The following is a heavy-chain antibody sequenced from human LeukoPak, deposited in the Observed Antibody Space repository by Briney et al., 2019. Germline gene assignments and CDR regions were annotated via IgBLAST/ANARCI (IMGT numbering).Heavy chain of an antibody. V-gene: IGHV3-7*03. CDR3: ARELGGYDAY. Sequence: GGSLRLSCAASGFTFSNYWMSWVRQAPGKGLEWVANIKEDGSEKYYVDSVKGRFTISRDNAKNSLYLQMNSLRAEDTAVYYCARELGGYDAYWGQGTLVTVSS. J-gene: IGHJ4*02. CDR1: GFTFSNYW. CDR2: IKEDGSEK. D-gene: IGHD5-12*01.